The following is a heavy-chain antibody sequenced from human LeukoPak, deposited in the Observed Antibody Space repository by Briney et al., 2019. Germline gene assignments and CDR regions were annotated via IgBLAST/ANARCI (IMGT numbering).Heavy chain of an antibody. CDR1: GGSFSGYY. V-gene: IGHV4-34*01. CDR2: INHSGST. J-gene: IGHJ4*02. CDR3: ARGLSGSSSSYVY. Sequence: SETLSLTCAVYGGSFSGYYWSWIRQPPVKGLEWIGEINHSGSTNYNPSLKSRVTISVDTSKNQFSLKLSSVTAADTAVYYCARGLSGSSSSYVYWGQGTLVTVSS. D-gene: IGHD6-13*01.